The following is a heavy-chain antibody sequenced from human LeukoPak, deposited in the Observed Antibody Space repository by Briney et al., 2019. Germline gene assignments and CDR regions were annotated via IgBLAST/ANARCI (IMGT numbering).Heavy chain of an antibody. CDR2: IIPIFGTA. Sequence: KISCKGSGYTFSSYWIGWVRQAPGQGLEWMGGIIPIFGTANYAQKFQGRVTITADESTSTAYMELSSLRSEDTAVYYCATQSYYYDSSGYSGFDYWGQGTLVTVSS. CDR1: GYTFSSYW. D-gene: IGHD3-22*01. J-gene: IGHJ4*02. V-gene: IGHV1-69*01. CDR3: ATQSYYYDSSGYSGFDY.